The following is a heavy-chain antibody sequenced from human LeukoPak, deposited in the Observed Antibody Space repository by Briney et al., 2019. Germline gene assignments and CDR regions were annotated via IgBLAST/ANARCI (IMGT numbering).Heavy chain of an antibody. V-gene: IGHV3-21*01. J-gene: IGHJ3*02. CDR3: ARDLPSDFWSGYAFDI. CDR1: GFTFSSYS. D-gene: IGHD3-3*01. CDR2: ISSSSSYI. Sequence: GGSLRLSCAASGFTFSSYSIDWVRQAPGKGLEWVSSISSSSSYIYYADSVKGRFTISRDNAKNSLYLQMNSLRAEDTAVYYCARDLPSDFWSGYAFDIWGQGTMVTVSS.